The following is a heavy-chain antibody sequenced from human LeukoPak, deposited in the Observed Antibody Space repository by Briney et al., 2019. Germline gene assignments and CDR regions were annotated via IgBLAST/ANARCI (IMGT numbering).Heavy chain of an antibody. CDR3: ARPQRGYYIYDGFDI. J-gene: IGHJ3*02. D-gene: IGHD3-3*01. V-gene: IGHV4-59*01. CDR1: GGSISSYY. Sequence: PSETLSLTCAVSGGSISSYYWSWIRQPPGKGLVWIGFIYYSGSTNYNPSLESRVTISVDTSKKQFSLKLRSVAAADTAVYYCARPQRGYYIYDGFDIWGQGTMVTVSS. CDR2: IYYSGST.